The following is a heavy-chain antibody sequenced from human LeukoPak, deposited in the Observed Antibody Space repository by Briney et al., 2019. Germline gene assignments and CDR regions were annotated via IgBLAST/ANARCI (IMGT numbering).Heavy chain of an antibody. Sequence: PSETLSLTCTVSGGSISSGGYYWSWIRQHPGKGLEWIGYIYYSGSTYYNPSLKSRVTISVDTSKNQFSLKLSSVTAADTAVYYCARDEAAGTSYWGQGTLVTVSS. J-gene: IGHJ4*02. D-gene: IGHD1-1*01. CDR1: GGSISSGGYY. CDR2: IYYSGST. CDR3: ARDEAAGTSY. V-gene: IGHV4-31*03.